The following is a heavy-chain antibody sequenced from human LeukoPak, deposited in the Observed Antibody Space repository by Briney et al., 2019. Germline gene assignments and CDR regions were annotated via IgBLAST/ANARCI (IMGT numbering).Heavy chain of an antibody. CDR1: GFTFSSYS. Sequence: PGGSLRLSCVASGFTFSSYSMHWVRQAPGKGLEWVAVISYDGSNKYYADSVKGRFTISRDNSKNTLYLQMNSLRAEDTAVYYCAKVMVAADNYYYGMDVWGQGTTVTVSS. D-gene: IGHD2-15*01. CDR3: AKVMVAADNYYYGMDV. V-gene: IGHV3-30*18. CDR2: ISYDGSNK. J-gene: IGHJ6*02.